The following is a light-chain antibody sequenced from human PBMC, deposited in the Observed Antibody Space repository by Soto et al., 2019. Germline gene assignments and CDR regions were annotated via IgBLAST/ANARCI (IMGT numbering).Light chain of an antibody. Sequence: DIQLTQSPSSLSASVGDRVSISCQASQDISNYLNWYQQEPGKAPKLVIYATSTLEIGVPTRFGGSGSGTEFSLTIIGLQPEDFGTYYCQQDNSFPYTFGHGTKVEIK. V-gene: IGKV1-33*01. J-gene: IGKJ2*01. CDR3: QQDNSFPYT. CDR2: ATS. CDR1: QDISNY.